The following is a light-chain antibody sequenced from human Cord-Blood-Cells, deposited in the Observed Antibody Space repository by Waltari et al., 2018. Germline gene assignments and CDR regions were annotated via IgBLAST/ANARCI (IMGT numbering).Light chain of an antibody. V-gene: IGKV1-5*03. Sequence: DIQMTQSPSTLSASVGDRVTITCRASQSISSWLAWYQQKPGKAPKLLIYKASSLESGVPSRFSGSGSVTEFTRTISSLQPDDFATYYCQQYNSYSYTFGQGTKLEIK. CDR2: KAS. J-gene: IGKJ2*01. CDR1: QSISSW. CDR3: QQYNSYSYT.